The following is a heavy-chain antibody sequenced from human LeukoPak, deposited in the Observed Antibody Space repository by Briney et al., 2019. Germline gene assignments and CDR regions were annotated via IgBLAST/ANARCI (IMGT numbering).Heavy chain of an antibody. Sequence: GGSLRLSCAASGFTFDDYAMHWVRQAPGKGLEWVSGISWNSGSIGYADSVKGRFAISRDNAKNSLYLQMNSLRAEDTALYYCAKGYCSSTSCYMVDYWGQGTLVTVSS. CDR1: GFTFDDYA. J-gene: IGHJ4*02. CDR3: AKGYCSSTSCYMVDY. V-gene: IGHV3-9*01. CDR2: ISWNSGSI. D-gene: IGHD2-2*02.